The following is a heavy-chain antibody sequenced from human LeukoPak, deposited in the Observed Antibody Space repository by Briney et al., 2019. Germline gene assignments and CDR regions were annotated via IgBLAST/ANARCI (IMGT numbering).Heavy chain of an antibody. J-gene: IGHJ5*02. V-gene: IGHV4-39*01. CDR2: LYVGETT. CDR3: ARFEGSGKSGSLHL. Sequence: SETLSLTCSVSGDFISSSGYYWGWTRQAPGKGLEWIGSLYVGETTSYNPSLRGRVAISVDTSKNQFSLRLTSVTAADTAVYYCARFEGSGKSGSLHLWSQGILVTVSS. D-gene: IGHD6-25*01. CDR1: GDFISSSGYY.